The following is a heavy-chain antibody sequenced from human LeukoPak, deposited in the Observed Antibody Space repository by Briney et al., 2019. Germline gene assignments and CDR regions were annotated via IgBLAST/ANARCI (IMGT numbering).Heavy chain of an antibody. V-gene: IGHV3-74*01. Sequence: GGSLHHSCAASGCTINNFWKHWVPQGPGEGLVSVAQINVDGSSTKYAASVLCRFTISRENARNTVFLEMNSVRADHTAVYFGARVSSWTEVWRFPQRKSYYYMDVWGKGTTVAVS. CDR2: INVDGSST. J-gene: IGHJ6*03. CDR1: GCTINNFW. D-gene: IGHD3-3*01. CDR3: ARVSSWTEVWRFPQRKSYYYMDV.